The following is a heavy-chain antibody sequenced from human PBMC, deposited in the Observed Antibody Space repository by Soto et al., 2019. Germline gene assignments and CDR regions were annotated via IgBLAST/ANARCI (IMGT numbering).Heavy chain of an antibody. V-gene: IGHV2-5*02. CDR1: GLSLSTSGEA. D-gene: IGHD3-10*02. J-gene: IGHJ5*02. Sequence: QITLKESGPTLVNPTQTLTLTCTFSGLSLSTSGEAVGWIRQPPGKALDWLALIYWDDDKRYNPTLKTRLTITKDTSKTQVVLTLTNMDPVDTATYFGAHYVSTSPAGKFDPWGQGILVPVSS. CDR3: AHYVSTSPAGKFDP. CDR2: IYWDDDK.